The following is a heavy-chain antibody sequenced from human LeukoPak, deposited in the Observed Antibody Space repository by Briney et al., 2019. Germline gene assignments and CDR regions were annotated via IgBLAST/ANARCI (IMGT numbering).Heavy chain of an antibody. J-gene: IGHJ5*02. CDR1: GGSISSSGYY. D-gene: IGHD1-26*01. V-gene: IGHV4-39*01. Sequence: PSETLSLTCTVSGGSISSSGYYWGWIRQPPGKGLEWIGGIYYSGSTYYNPSLKSRVTISVDTSKNQFSLKLSSVTAADTAVYYCARLHTRPVYSWSYYWFDPWGQGTLVTVSS. CDR3: ARLHTRPVYSWSYYWFDP. CDR2: IYYSGST.